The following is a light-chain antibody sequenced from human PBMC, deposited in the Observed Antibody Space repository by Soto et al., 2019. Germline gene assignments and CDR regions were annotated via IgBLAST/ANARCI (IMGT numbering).Light chain of an antibody. CDR1: QTVTSSF. V-gene: IGKV3-20*01. CDR3: QQYGSSPRT. J-gene: IGKJ1*01. CDR2: GAS. Sequence: EIVLTQSPGTLSLSPGERATLSCRASQTVTSSFLAWYQQKPGQAPRLLIYGASNRATDIPDRFSGSGSGTAFTLAISRVGPEDSAVYYCQQYGSSPRTFGQGTKVDIK.